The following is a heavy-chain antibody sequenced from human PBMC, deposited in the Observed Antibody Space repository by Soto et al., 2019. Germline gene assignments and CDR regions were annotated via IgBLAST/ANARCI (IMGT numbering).Heavy chain of an antibody. J-gene: IGHJ6*02. CDR1: GYTFTGYY. D-gene: IGHD1-1*01. V-gene: IGHV1-2*02. CDR3: ARDLRYNWNDQGLKYGMDV. Sequence: GPPVKVSCKASGYTFTGYYMHWVRQAPGQGLEWMGWINPNSGGTNYAQKFQGRVTMTRDTSISTAYMELSRLRSDDTAVYYCARDLRYNWNDQGLKYGMDVWGQGTTVTVSS. CDR2: INPNSGGT.